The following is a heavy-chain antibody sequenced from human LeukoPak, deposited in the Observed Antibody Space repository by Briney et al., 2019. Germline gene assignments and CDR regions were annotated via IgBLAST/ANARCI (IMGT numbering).Heavy chain of an antibody. V-gene: IGHV1-3*01. CDR3: ARAFISGWVGTFDI. CDR1: GYTFTNYV. Sequence: ASVKVSCKASGYTFTNYVMHWVRQAPGQRLEWMGWLNADNGNTKYSQKFQGRVTITRDTSASTAYMELSRLRSDDTAVYYCARAFISGWVGTFDIWGQGTMVTVSS. J-gene: IGHJ3*02. CDR2: LNADNGNT. D-gene: IGHD1-1*01.